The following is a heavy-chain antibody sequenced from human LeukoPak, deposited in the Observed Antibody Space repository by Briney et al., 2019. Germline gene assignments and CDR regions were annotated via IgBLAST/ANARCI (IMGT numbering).Heavy chain of an antibody. D-gene: IGHD1-26*01. CDR1: GFTFSSYG. Sequence: PGRSLRLSCAASGFTFSSYGMHWVRQAPGKGLEWVAKIKQDGSEKYYVDSVKGRFTISRDNAKNSLYLQMNSLRAEDTALYYCARVSYYPHDAFDIWGRGTMVTVSS. V-gene: IGHV3-7*01. J-gene: IGHJ3*02. CDR2: IKQDGSEK. CDR3: ARVSYYPHDAFDI.